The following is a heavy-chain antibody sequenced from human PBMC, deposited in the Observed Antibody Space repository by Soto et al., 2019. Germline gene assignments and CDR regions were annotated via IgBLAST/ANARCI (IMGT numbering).Heavy chain of an antibody. J-gene: IGHJ4*02. V-gene: IGHV1-8*03. CDR3: GADERSPLDY. D-gene: IGHD1-1*01. Sequence: ASVKVSCKASGYTFTSYYMHWVRQAPGQGLEWMGWMNPNSGNTGYAQKFQGRVTITRDMSTSTAYMELSSLRSEDTAVYYCGADERSPLDYWGQGTLVTVSS. CDR2: MNPNSGNT. CDR1: GYTFTSYY.